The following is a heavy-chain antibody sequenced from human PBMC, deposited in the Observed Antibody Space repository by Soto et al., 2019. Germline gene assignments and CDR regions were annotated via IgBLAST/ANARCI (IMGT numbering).Heavy chain of an antibody. CDR2: IDWDDDK. V-gene: IGHV2-70*01. Sequence: SGPTLVNPTQTLKLTCSFSGFSLRTSGMCVGWIRQPPGKALEWLALIDWDDDKYYSTSLKTRLTISKDTSKNQAVLTMTNMDPVGTATYYRAPLVDTAMTNYGMDVWGQGTTVTVSS. J-gene: IGHJ6*02. CDR1: GFSLRTSGMC. D-gene: IGHD5-18*01. CDR3: APLVDTAMTNYGMDV.